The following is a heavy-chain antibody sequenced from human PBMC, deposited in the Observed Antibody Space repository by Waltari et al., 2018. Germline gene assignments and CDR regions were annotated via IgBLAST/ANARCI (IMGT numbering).Heavy chain of an antibody. J-gene: IGHJ2*01. D-gene: IGHD4-17*01. Sequence: VQLVQSGAEVKKPGASVKVSCKASGYTFTSYAMHWVRQAPGKGLEWVSVIYSGGSTYYADSVKGRFTISRDNSKNTLYLQMNSLRAEDTAVYYCARNYGDYATWYFDLWGRGTLVTVSS. CDR1: GYTFTSYA. CDR2: IYSGGST. CDR3: ARNYGDYATWYFDL. V-gene: IGHV3-53*01.